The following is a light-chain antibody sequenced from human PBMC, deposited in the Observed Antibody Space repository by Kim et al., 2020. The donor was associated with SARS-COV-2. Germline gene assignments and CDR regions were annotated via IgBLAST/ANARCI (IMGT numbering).Light chain of an antibody. CDR2: DAS. CDR1: QRINKW. J-gene: IGKJ1*01. V-gene: IGKV1-5*01. Sequence: IQMTQSPSTLSASVGDRVTITCRASQRINKWLAWYQQKPGTAPTLLIYDASTLESGVPSRFSGSGSETEFTLTISSLQPDDLATYCCQQYHAYWTLGQGTNVDIK. CDR3: QQYHAYWT.